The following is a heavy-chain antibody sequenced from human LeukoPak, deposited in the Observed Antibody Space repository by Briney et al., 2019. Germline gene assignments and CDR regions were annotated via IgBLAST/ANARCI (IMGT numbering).Heavy chain of an antibody. J-gene: IGHJ6*03. CDR1: GFTFISYW. D-gene: IGHD3-10*01. CDR2: INKDGSEK. V-gene: IGHV3-7*01. CDR3: ARVSAKTMVRELNTKKHYYYYYMDV. Sequence: PGGTLRLSCAASGFTFISYWMSWVCKAPAKGLERVANINKDGSEKYYVNSLKSRFTISRDNARNYQYLQMNSLMAAETAADYCARVSAKTMVRELNTKKHYYYYYMDVWGKGTMVTISS.